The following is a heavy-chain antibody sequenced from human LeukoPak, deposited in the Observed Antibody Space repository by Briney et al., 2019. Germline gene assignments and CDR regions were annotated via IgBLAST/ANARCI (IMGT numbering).Heavy chain of an antibody. CDR1: GGSFSGYY. V-gene: IGHV4-34*01. D-gene: IGHD3-3*01. CDR2: INHSGST. CDR3: ARERRPTYYDFWSGYCI. J-gene: IGHJ4*02. Sequence: PSETLSLTCAVYGGSFSGYYWSWIRQPPGKGLEWIGEINHSGSTNYNPSLKSRVTISVDTSKNQFSLKLSSVTAADTAVYYCARERRPTYYDFWSGYCIWGQGTLVTVSS.